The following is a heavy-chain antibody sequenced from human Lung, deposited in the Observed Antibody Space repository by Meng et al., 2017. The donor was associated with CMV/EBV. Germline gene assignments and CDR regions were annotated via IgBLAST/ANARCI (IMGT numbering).Heavy chain of an antibody. CDR2: IRSKAYGGTT. J-gene: IGHJ6*02. V-gene: IGHV3-49*04. Sequence: XASGFTFGDNAMNWVRQAPGKGLEWVGFIRSKAYGGTTEYAASVEGRFTISRDDSKSIAYLQMNSLKTEDTAVYYCSRFRGYPLYYYALDVWGQGXTVTVSS. CDR3: SRFRGYPLYYYALDV. CDR1: GFTFGDNA. D-gene: IGHD5-18*01.